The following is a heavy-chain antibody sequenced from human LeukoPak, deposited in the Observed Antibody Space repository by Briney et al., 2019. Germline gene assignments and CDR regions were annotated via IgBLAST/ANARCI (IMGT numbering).Heavy chain of an antibody. J-gene: IGHJ3*02. Sequence: PGGSLRLSCVPSGITVSNSALSWVRQAPGKGLEWVSTVTKSGDETYYADSVKGLFTISRDNFKNTLYLQMNSLRAEDTAVYHCVKSAGKDGYRDVFDIWGQGTVVTVSS. CDR3: VKSAGKDGYRDVFDI. CDR1: GITVSNSA. V-gene: IGHV3-23*01. D-gene: IGHD5-24*01. CDR2: VTKSGDET.